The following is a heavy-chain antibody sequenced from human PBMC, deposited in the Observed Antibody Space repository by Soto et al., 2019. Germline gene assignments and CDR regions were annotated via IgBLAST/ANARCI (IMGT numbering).Heavy chain of an antibody. Sequence: SETLSLTCTVSGGSISSSSYYWGWIRQPPGKGLEWIGSIYYSGSTYYNPSLKSRVTISVDTSKNQFSLKLSSVTAADTAVYYCARLVGFCDYWGQGTLVTVSS. D-gene: IGHD2-15*01. CDR1: GGSISSSSYY. J-gene: IGHJ4*02. CDR3: ARLVGFCDY. V-gene: IGHV4-39*01. CDR2: IYYSGST.